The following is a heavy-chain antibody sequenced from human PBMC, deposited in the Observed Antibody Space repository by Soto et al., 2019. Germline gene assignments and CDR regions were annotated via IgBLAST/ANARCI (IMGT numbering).Heavy chain of an antibody. D-gene: IGHD2-2*02. J-gene: IGHJ5*02. V-gene: IGHV1-8*01. Sequence: QVQLVQSGAEVKKPGASVKVSCKASGYTFTSYDINWVRQATGQGLEWMGWMNPNSGNTGYAQKFQGRVTMTRNTSICTAYMELSSLRSEDTAVYYCARATGSSRSRDCSSTSCYINCFDPWGQGTLVTVSS. CDR1: GYTFTSYD. CDR3: ARATGSSRSRDCSSTSCYINCFDP. CDR2: MNPNSGNT.